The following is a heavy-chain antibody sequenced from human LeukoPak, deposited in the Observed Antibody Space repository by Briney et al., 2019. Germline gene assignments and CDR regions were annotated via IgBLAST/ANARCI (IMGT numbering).Heavy chain of an antibody. CDR2: INYNGALT. CDR1: GLTVVDYG. Sequence: GGCLRLSCAPSGLTVVDYGVRWVRRAPGEWLGWLCAINYNGALTDYADSVKGRFTIYRDNAKNSLYLLMDSRRAEDTALYYCARYRLGPSFSVSHFDLWGQGTLVTVSS. CDR3: ARYRLGPSFSVSHFDL. V-gene: IGHV3-20*04. D-gene: IGHD3-3*02. J-gene: IGHJ4*02.